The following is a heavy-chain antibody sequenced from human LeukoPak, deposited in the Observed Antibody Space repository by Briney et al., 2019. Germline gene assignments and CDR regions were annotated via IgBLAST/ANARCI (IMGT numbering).Heavy chain of an antibody. D-gene: IGHD6-13*01. J-gene: IGHJ4*02. V-gene: IGHV4-34*01. CDR3: ARESIAAAGTPLDY. CDR1: GGSFSGYY. CDR2: INHSGST. Sequence: SSETLSLTCAVYGGSFSGYYWSWIRQPPGKGLEWIGEINHSGSTNYNPSPKSRVTISVDTSKNQFSLKLSSVTAADTAVYYCARESIAAAGTPLDYWGQGTLVTVSS.